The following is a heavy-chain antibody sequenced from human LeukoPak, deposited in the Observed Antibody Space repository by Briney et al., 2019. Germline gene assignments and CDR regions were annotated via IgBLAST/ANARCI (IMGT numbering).Heavy chain of an antibody. V-gene: IGHV4-59*01. D-gene: IGHD5-24*01. CDR3: ARGRDGYIFDF. J-gene: IGHJ4*02. CDR1: GGAIGSYY. Sequence: SETLSLTCTVPGGAIGSYYWGWIRQPPGEGLEWIGYIYYTGSTNYNPSLKSRVTISVDTSKNQFSLKMSAVTAADTAVYYCARGRDGYIFDFWGQGTLVTVSS. CDR2: IYYTGST.